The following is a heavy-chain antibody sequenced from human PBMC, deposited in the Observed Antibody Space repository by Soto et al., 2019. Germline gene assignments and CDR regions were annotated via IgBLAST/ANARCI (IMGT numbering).Heavy chain of an antibody. CDR3: AIRGSGSYYDY. J-gene: IGHJ4*02. D-gene: IGHD1-26*01. CDR2: ISGSGGST. CDR1: GFTFSSYA. V-gene: IGHV3-23*01. Sequence: PGGALRLSCAASGFTFSSYAMRWVRQAPGKGLEWVSAISGSGGSTYYADSVKGRFTISRDNSKNTLYLQMNSLRAEDTAVYYCAIRGSGSYYDYWGQGTLVSVSS.